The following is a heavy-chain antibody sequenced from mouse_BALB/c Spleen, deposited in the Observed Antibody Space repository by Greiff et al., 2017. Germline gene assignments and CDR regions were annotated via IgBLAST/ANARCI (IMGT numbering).Heavy chain of an antibody. J-gene: IGHJ4*01. V-gene: IGHV1S56*01. CDR2: IYPGDGST. CDR3: ARRYYGYGAMDY. D-gene: IGHD1-2*01. CDR1: GYTFTSYY. Sequence: QVQLKESGPELVKPGASVKMSCKASGYTFTSYYIHWVKQRPGQGLEWIGWIYPGDGSTKYNEKFKGKTTLTADKSSSTAYMLLSSLTSEDSAIYFCARRYYGYGAMDYWGQGTSVTVSS.